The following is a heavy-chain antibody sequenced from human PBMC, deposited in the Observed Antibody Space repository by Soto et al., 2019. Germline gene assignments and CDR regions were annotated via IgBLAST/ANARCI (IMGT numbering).Heavy chain of an antibody. V-gene: IGHV1-2*02. CDR1: GYSFTGYY. D-gene: IGHD2-8*02. CDR3: ARGEYGTGGYPFPYFDY. Sequence: HEHLVQSGAEVKRPGASLKVSCKASGYSFTGYYIHWVRQAPGQGLEWMGWINPDSGATNYEQNFQGRVTLPSVTAISTASMDLTSLTSDDAAVYYCARGEYGTGGYPFPYFDYWGQGTLVIVSS. CDR2: INPDSGAT. J-gene: IGHJ4*02.